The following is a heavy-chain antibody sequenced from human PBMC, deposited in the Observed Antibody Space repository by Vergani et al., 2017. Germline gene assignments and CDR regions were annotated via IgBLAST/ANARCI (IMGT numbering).Heavy chain of an antibody. CDR2: ISGSGGST. V-gene: IGHV3-23*01. J-gene: IGHJ6*02. CDR3: AKDPRSRGYYYYYGMDV. D-gene: IGHD2-2*01. CDR1: GFTFSSYA. Sequence: EVQLLESGGGLVQPGGSLRLSCAASGFTFSSYAMSWVRQAPGKGLEWVSAISGSGGSTYYADSVKGRFTISRDNSKNTLYLQMNSLRAEDTAVYYCAKDPRSRGYYYYYGMDVWGQGTTVTVSS.